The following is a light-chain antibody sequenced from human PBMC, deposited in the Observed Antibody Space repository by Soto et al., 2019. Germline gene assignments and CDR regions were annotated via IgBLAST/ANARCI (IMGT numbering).Light chain of an antibody. CDR1: SSNIGGNS. Sequence: QSVLTQPPSWSAAPGQKVTISCSGCSSNIGGNSVSWYQQLPGTAPKLLIYDDNKRPSGIPDRFSGSKSGTSATLGITGFQTGDEADYYCGSWDSSLSAYVFGTGTKVTVL. J-gene: IGLJ1*01. CDR3: GSWDSSLSAYV. CDR2: DDN. V-gene: IGLV1-51*01.